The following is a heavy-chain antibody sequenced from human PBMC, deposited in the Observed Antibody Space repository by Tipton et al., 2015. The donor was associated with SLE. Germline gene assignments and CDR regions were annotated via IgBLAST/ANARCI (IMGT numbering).Heavy chain of an antibody. CDR1: GFTFSNYA. V-gene: IGHV3-23*03. J-gene: IGHJ4*02. CDR3: AKSQWTSGGALDY. D-gene: IGHD6-19*01. Sequence: SLRLSCATSGFTFSNYAINWVRQAPGKGLEWVSVIFSGGNTFHADSVKGRFSISRDNFKNTLYLQMNSLRPEDTAVYYCAKSQWTSGGALDYCGQGTLVTVSS. CDR2: IFSGGNT.